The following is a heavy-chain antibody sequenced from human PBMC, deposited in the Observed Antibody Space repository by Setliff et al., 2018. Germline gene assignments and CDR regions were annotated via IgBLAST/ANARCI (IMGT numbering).Heavy chain of an antibody. V-gene: IGHV1-46*01. CDR3: ATPRSGIIDAFDI. D-gene: IGHD2-15*01. CDR1: GYTFTSYY. Sequence: ASVKVSCKASGYTFTSYYMHWVRQAPGQGLEWMGIINPSGGSTSYAQKFQGRVTMTRDTSTSTVYMELSSLGSEDTAVYYCATPRSGIIDAFDIWGQGTMVTVSS. CDR2: INPSGGST. J-gene: IGHJ3*02.